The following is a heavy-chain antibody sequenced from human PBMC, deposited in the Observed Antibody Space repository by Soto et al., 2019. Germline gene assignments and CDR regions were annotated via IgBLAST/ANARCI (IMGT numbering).Heavy chain of an antibody. CDR1: GYTITELS. Sequence: ASVKVSCKVSGYTITELSMHWVRQANGKGLEWMGGFDPEDGETIYAQKFQGRVTMTEDTSTDTAYMELSSLRSEDTAVYYCATGYCSGGSCYYYFDYWGQGTLVTVSS. V-gene: IGHV1-24*01. CDR3: ATGYCSGGSCYYYFDY. D-gene: IGHD2-15*01. J-gene: IGHJ4*02. CDR2: FDPEDGET.